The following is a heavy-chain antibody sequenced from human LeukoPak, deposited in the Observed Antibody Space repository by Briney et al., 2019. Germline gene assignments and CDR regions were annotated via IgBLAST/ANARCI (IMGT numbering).Heavy chain of an antibody. D-gene: IGHD6-13*01. CDR2: INHSGST. CDR1: GGSFSGYY. V-gene: IGHV4-34*01. J-gene: IGHJ4*02. Sequence: SETLSHTCAVYGGSFSGYYWSWIRQPPGKGLEWIGEINHSGSTNYNPPLKSRVTISVDTSKNQFSLKLSSVTAADTAVYYCARGLWYSSLDYWGQGTLVTVSS. CDR3: ARGLWYSSLDY.